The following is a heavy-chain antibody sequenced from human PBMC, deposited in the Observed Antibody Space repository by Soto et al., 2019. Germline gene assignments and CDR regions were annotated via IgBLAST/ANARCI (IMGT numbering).Heavy chain of an antibody. J-gene: IGHJ2*01. CDR1: GGTFSSYT. D-gene: IGHD3-10*01. CDR2: IIPILGIA. CDR3: ASRKGKVDL. Sequence: QVQLVQSGAEVKKPGSSVKVSCKASGGTFSSYTISWVRQAPGQGLEWMGRIIPILGIANYAQKFQGRVTCXAAKSTSTAYMELSSLRSEDTAVYYCASRKGKVDLWGRGTLVTVSS. V-gene: IGHV1-69*02.